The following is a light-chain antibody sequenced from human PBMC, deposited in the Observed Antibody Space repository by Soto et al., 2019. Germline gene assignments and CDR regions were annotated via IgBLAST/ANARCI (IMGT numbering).Light chain of an antibody. Sequence: EIVMTQSPATLSVSPGERATLSCRASQGVNDNLAWYQQKPGQAPRLLIYGASTRAPGVPVRISGSGSGTEFTLTISSLQSEDFAVYYCQQYNNWPPITFGQGTRLEI. J-gene: IGKJ5*01. V-gene: IGKV3-15*01. CDR3: QQYNNWPPIT. CDR1: QGVNDN. CDR2: GAS.